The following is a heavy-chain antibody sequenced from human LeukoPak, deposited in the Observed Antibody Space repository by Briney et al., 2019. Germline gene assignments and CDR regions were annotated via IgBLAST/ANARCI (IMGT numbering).Heavy chain of an antibody. D-gene: IGHD4-17*01. Sequence: SETLSLTCTVSGGSISSYYWSWIRQPPGKGLEWIGYIYYSGSTNYNPSLKSRVTISVDTSKNQFSLKLSSVTAADTAVYYCARDYGDPPGFFDYWGQGTLVTVSS. J-gene: IGHJ4*02. CDR2: IYYSGST. CDR3: ARDYGDPPGFFDY. CDR1: GGSISSYY. V-gene: IGHV4-59*01.